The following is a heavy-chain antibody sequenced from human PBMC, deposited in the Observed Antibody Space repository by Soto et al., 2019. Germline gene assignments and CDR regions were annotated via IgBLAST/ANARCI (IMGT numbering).Heavy chain of an antibody. Sequence: QVQLQESGPGLVKPSQTLSLTCTVSGVSINSGGYCWSWIRQHPGKGLDWIGCISYGGSTSYNPALKTRVTTSVDTSKNQFSLKLTSVTAADTAVYYCSRGLLVWGPGALITVSS. V-gene: IGHV4-31*03. J-gene: IGHJ4*02. D-gene: IGHD2-15*01. CDR3: SRGLLV. CDR1: GVSINSGGYC. CDR2: ISYGGST.